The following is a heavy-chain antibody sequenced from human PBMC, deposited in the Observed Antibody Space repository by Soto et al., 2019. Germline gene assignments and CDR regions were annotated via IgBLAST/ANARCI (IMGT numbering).Heavy chain of an antibody. V-gene: IGHV1-2*02. CDR2: INPNSGGT. CDR3: ARQTRTGITGTKSGAFDI. D-gene: IGHD1-7*01. J-gene: IGHJ3*02. CDR1: GYTFTGYY. Sequence: ASVKVSCKASGYTFTGYYMHWVRQAPGQGLEWMGWINPNSGGTNYAQKFQGRVTMTRDTSISTAYMELSRLRSDDTAVYYCARQTRTGITGTKSGAFDIWGQGTMVTVSS.